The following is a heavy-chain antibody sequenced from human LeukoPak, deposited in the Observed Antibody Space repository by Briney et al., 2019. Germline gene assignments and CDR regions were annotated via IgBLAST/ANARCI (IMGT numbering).Heavy chain of an antibody. Sequence: GGSLRLSCAPSGFTFSTYAMHWVRQAPGKGLEYVSAISSDGGSTYYANSVKGRFTISRDNSKNTLYLQMDSLRAEDMAVYYCTRAPLYGSGRGTDYWGQGTLVTVSS. CDR3: TRAPLYGSGRGTDY. V-gene: IGHV3-64*01. CDR2: ISSDGGST. J-gene: IGHJ4*02. CDR1: GFTFSTYA. D-gene: IGHD6-19*01.